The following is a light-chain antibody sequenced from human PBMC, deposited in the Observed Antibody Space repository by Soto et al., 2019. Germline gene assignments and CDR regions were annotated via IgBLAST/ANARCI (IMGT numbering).Light chain of an antibody. CDR2: EVN. CDR1: SSDVGGYNY. J-gene: IGLJ1*01. CDR3: SSYTSSSTYV. V-gene: IGLV2-14*01. Sequence: QSALTQPASVAGSPGQSITISCTGTSSDVGGYNYVSWYQQHPGKAPKVMIYEVNYRPSGVSNRFSGSKSGNTASLTISGLQTEDDADYYCSSYTSSSTYVFGTGTKLTVL.